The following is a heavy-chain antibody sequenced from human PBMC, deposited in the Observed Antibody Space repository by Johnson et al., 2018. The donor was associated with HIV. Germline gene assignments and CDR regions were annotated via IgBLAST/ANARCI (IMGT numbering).Heavy chain of an antibody. V-gene: IGHV3-30*04. CDR2: ISYDGSNK. CDR3: ARGIAVSNWVDI. D-gene: IGHD6-19*01. CDR1: GFTFSSYA. Sequence: QVQLVESGGGVVQPGTSLRLSCAASGFTFSSYAMHWVRQAPGKGLEWVAVISYDGSNKYYADSVKGRFTISRDNSKNTLYLQMNSLRAEDTAVYYCARGIAVSNWVDIWGQGTMVTVSS. J-gene: IGHJ3*02.